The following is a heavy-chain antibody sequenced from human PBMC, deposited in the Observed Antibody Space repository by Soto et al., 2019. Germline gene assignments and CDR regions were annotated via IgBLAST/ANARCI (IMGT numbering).Heavy chain of an antibody. CDR3: ARDRGIYYYYGMDV. D-gene: IGHD3-10*01. CDR2: IIPIFGTA. Sequence: GASVKVSCKASGGTFSSYAISWVRQAPGQGLEWMGGIIPIFGTANYAQKFQGRVTITADESTSTAYMELSSLRSEDTAVYYCARDRGIYYYYGMDVWGQGTTVTVSS. V-gene: IGHV1-69*13. J-gene: IGHJ6*02. CDR1: GGTFSSYA.